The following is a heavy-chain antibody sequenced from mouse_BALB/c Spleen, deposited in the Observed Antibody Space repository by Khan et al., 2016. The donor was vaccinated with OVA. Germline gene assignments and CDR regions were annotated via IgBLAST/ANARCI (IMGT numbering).Heavy chain of an antibody. V-gene: IGHV3-2*02. CDR3: ASIYGGDFDY. CDR1: GYSITSDYA. D-gene: IGHD1-1*01. J-gene: IGHJ2*03. Sequence: VQLKQSGPGLVKPSQSLSLTCTVTGYSITSDYAWNWIRQFPGNKLEWMGYISYSGNIHYNPSLKSRISITRDTAKNQFFLQLNSVTTEDTATYYCASIYGGDFDYWGQGTSLTV. CDR2: ISYSGNI.